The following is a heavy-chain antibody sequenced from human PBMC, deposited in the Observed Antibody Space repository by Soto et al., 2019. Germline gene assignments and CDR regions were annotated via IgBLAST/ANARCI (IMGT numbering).Heavy chain of an antibody. CDR3: ARGDGRGSTGFYYYYGMDV. D-gene: IGHD1-26*01. Sequence: QVQLVQSGAEMKKPGASVKVSCKASGFTFTNYFFHWVRQAPRQGLEWVGIISPYDGSTNNVQSLQGRVTMTSDTSTTTVYMELSSLRSEDTAVYYCARGDGRGSTGFYYYYGMDVWGHGTTVTVSS. J-gene: IGHJ6*02. CDR1: GFTFTNYF. V-gene: IGHV1-46*01. CDR2: ISPYDGST.